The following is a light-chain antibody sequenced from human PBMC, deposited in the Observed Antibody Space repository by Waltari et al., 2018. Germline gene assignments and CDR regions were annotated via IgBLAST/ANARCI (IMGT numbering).Light chain of an antibody. CDR2: DAS. V-gene: IGKV3-11*01. Sequence: EIVLTHSPATLSLSPGERATLSCRASQRVSSYLAWYQQKPGQAPRLLIYDASNRATGIPARFSGSGSGTDFTLTISSLEPEDFAVYYCQQRSNWLALTFGGGTKVEIK. CDR3: QQRSNWLALT. J-gene: IGKJ4*01. CDR1: QRVSSY.